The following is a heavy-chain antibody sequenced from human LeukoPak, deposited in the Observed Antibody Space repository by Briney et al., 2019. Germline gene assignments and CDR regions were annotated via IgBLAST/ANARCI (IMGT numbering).Heavy chain of an antibody. CDR2: INPNSGGT. D-gene: IGHD1-26*01. CDR3: ARVSSGAVKEYFDY. J-gene: IGHJ4*02. CDR1: GYTFTGYY. Sequence: ASVTVSCKASGYTFTGYYMHWVRQAPGQGLEWMGWINPNSGGTNYAQKFQGRVTMTRDTSISTAYMELSRLRSDDTAVYYCARVSSGAVKEYFDYWGQGTLVTVSS. V-gene: IGHV1-2*02.